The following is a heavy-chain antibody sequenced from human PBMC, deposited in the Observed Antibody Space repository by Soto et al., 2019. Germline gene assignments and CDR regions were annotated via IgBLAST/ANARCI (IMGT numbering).Heavy chain of an antibody. V-gene: IGHV3-7*03. CDR3: TRDGAPCGPEV. CDR2: IKTDGSEK. CDR1: GFTFSSYW. J-gene: IGHJ6*02. Sequence: EVQLVESGGGLVQPGGSLRLSCAASGFTFSSYWMSWVRQAPGEGLEWVANIKTDGSEKYYTDSVRGRFTTSRGNARIFFFLQLHPLTGPDAVVQSGTRDGAPCGPEVWGPGTAVSVS.